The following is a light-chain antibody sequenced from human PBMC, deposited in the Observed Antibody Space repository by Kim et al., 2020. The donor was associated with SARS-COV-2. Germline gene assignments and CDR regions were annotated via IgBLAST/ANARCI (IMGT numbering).Light chain of an antibody. Sequence: QTAPLTRTGNSDDVGYEGAAWLQQHQGHPPKLLSYRNNNRPSGISERFSASRSGNIASLTITGLQPEDEADYYCSAWDSSLSAWVFGGGTQLTVL. CDR2: RNN. J-gene: IGLJ3*02. V-gene: IGLV10-54*04. CDR3: SAWDSSLSAWV. CDR1: SDDVGYEG.